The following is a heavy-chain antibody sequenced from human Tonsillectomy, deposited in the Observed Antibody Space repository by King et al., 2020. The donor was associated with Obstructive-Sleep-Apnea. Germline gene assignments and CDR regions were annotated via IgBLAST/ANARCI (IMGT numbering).Heavy chain of an antibody. D-gene: IGHD2-8*01. J-gene: IGHJ2*01. Sequence: QLVQSGAEVKKPGESLKISCKVSGYSFTTYWIGWVRQMPGKGLEWMGIIYPGDSDTRYSPSFQGQVTISADKAISTAYLQWSSLKASDNAIYYWARRKWAWFFDIWGRGTLVTVSS. CDR2: IYPGDSDT. V-gene: IGHV5-51*01. CDR1: GYSFTTYW. CDR3: ARRKWAWFFDI.